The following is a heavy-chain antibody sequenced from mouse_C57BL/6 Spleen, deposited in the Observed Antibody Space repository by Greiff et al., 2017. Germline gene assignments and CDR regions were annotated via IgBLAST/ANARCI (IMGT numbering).Heavy chain of an antibody. CDR2: INYDGSST. V-gene: IGHV5-16*01. J-gene: IGHJ2*01. CDR3: ATSYYGSTLDY. D-gene: IGHD1-1*01. CDR1: GFTFSDYY. Sequence: EVKLMESEGGLVQPGSSMKLSCTASGFTFSDYYMAWVRQVPEKGLEWVATINYDGSSTYYLDSLKSRFIISRDNAKNILYLQMSSLKSEDTATYYCATSYYGSTLDYWGQGTTLTVSS.